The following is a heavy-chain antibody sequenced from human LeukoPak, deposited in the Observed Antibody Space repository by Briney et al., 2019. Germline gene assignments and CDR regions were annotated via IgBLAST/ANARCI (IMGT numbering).Heavy chain of an antibody. V-gene: IGHV1-8*01. Sequence: ASVKVSCKASGYTFTSYDINWVRQATAQGLEWMGWMNPNSGNTGNAQKFQGRVTMTRNTSISTAYMELSSLRSEETAVYYCARGVGLYSSSWDDYYYYMDVWGKGTTVTVSS. CDR2: MNPNSGNT. D-gene: IGHD6-13*01. CDR1: GYTFTSYD. CDR3: ARGVGLYSSSWDDYYYYMDV. J-gene: IGHJ6*03.